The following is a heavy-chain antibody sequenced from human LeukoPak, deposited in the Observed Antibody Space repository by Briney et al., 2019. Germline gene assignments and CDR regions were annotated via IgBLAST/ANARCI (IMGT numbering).Heavy chain of an antibody. CDR1: GFTFSSYS. Sequence: PGGSLRLSCAASGFTFSSYSMNWVRQAPGKGLEWVSSISSSSSYIYYADSVKGRFTISRDNAKNSLYLQMNSLRAEDTAVYYCASYCSGGSCSVRPHDYWGQGTLVTVSS. CDR3: ASYCSGGSCSVRPHDY. D-gene: IGHD2-15*01. CDR2: ISSSSSYI. J-gene: IGHJ4*02. V-gene: IGHV3-21*01.